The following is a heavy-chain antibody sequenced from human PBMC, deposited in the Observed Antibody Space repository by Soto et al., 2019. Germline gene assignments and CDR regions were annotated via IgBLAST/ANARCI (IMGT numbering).Heavy chain of an antibody. D-gene: IGHD2-15*01. Sequence: QVQLVESGGGVVQPGGSRRLSCEASRFSFSDYSMHWVRQAPGKGLEWVALIRDDGSATYYSDSVKGRFAISRDNSTNTLYLQMNRLRAEDTAVYYCATSTLTDAFDLWCQGTMVSVSS. CDR1: RFSFSDYS. V-gene: IGHV3-30*02. CDR2: IRDDGSAT. J-gene: IGHJ3*01. CDR3: ATSTLTDAFDL.